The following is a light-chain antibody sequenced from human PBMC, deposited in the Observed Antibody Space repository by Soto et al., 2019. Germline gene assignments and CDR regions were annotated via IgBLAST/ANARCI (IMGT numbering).Light chain of an antibody. CDR1: QSIAGH. J-gene: IGKJ5*01. V-gene: IGKV1-39*01. CDR2: SAS. Sequence: DIQMTQSPSSLSASVGDRVTITCRASQSIAGHLSWYQQRPGKAPKFLIYSASSLQRGVPSRFSGSGSGTDFSLTINGLQPEDFATYFCQQSFSVPITFGQGTRLEIK. CDR3: QQSFSVPIT.